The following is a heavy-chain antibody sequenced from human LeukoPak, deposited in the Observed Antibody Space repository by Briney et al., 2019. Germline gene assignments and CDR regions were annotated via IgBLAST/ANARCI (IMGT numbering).Heavy chain of an antibody. J-gene: IGHJ4*02. V-gene: IGHV3-74*01. CDR2: VNRDGST. Sequence: GGSLRLSCAASGFTFSSYWMHWVRQAPGKGLVWVSRVNRDGSTGYADSVKGRFTISRDNAKNTLYLQMNSLRAEDTAVYYCARGYSDSTAYTKGYWGQGTLVTVSS. CDR3: ARGYSDSTAYTKGY. CDR1: GFTFSSYW. D-gene: IGHD2/OR15-2a*01.